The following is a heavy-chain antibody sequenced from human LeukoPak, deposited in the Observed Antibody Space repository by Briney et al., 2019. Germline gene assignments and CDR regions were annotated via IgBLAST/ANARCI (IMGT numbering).Heavy chain of an antibody. J-gene: IGHJ4*02. CDR1: GYTFSRHW. CDR2: AKEDGGEK. D-gene: IGHD3-10*01. V-gene: IGHV3-7*01. CDR3: ARWLVFRGVYSFAF. Sequence: PGGSLRLSCAASGYTFSRHWTSWVRQAPGKGLGRVADAKEDGGEKTYVDSVKGRFTISTDIAKNSLYLQITSLRAEDTAVYYCARWLVFRGVYSFAFWGRGTMVTVSS.